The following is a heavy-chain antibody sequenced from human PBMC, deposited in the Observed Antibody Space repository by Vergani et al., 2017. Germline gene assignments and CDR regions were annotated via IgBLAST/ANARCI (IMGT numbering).Heavy chain of an antibody. V-gene: IGHV4-4*03. Sequence: QVQLQESGPGLVKPPGTLSLTCAVSGGSISSSNWWSWVRQPPGKGLEWIGEIYHSGGTNYNPSLKSRVTISVDKSKNQFSLKLSSVTAADTTVYYCARDGGYCSSTSCCTYYYYGIDVWGQGTTVTVSS. J-gene: IGHJ6*02. CDR1: GGSISSSNW. CDR3: ARDGGYCSSTSCCTYYYYGIDV. D-gene: IGHD2-2*02. CDR2: IYHSGGT.